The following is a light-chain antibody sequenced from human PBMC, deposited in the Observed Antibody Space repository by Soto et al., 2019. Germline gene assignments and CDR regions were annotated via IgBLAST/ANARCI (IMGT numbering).Light chain of an antibody. CDR3: SSYTGSNTWV. J-gene: IGLJ3*02. CDR2: EVT. V-gene: IGLV2-14*01. Sequence: SALTQPASVSGSPGQSITISCTGTSSDVGDYNYVSWYQQHPGKAPKLMIYEVTNRPSGVSNRFSGSKSGNTASLTISGLEAEGEADYYCSSYTGSNTWVFGGGTKLTVL. CDR1: SSDVGDYNY.